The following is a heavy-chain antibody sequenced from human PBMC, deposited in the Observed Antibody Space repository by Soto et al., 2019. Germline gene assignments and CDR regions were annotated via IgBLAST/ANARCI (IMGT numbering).Heavy chain of an antibody. D-gene: IGHD2-8*02. CDR1: GYTFTANW. V-gene: IGHV1-2*02. J-gene: IGHJ4*01. CDR3: VRDSDPPDMSRWHWYYFEK. Sequence: GASEEVSCKASGYTFTANWIHWVRQAPGEGLEWMGWINPNSGGTNYAETFQGRVTMTRDTCINTAYMEVNGLTSDDTAVYFCVRDSDPPDMSRWHWYYFEKWG. CDR2: INPNSGGT.